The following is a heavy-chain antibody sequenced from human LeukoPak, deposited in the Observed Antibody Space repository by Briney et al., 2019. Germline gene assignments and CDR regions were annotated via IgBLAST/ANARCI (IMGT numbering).Heavy chain of an antibody. CDR2: ITKTSASV. D-gene: IGHD3-22*01. Sequence: GRSLRLSCAASGFTFSSYGMQWVRQAPGKGLEWISYITKTSASVYYADSVKGRFTISRDNGKNSLFLQMNSLRDADTAVYYCARGYDSGYYPPHLDYWGQGTLVTVSS. J-gene: IGHJ4*02. CDR3: ARGYDSGYYPPHLDY. CDR1: GFTFSSYG. V-gene: IGHV3-48*02.